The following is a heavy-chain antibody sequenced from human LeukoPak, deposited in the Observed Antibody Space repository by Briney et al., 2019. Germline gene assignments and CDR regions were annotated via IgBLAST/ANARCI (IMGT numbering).Heavy chain of an antibody. CDR3: AKDASYGQQTYFDY. V-gene: IGHV3-48*01. D-gene: IGHD5-18*01. J-gene: IGHJ4*02. CDR1: GFTFSSYS. Sequence: PGGSLRLSCAASGFTFSSYSMLWVRQAPGKGLEWVSYISSSGSTIYYADSVKGRFTISRDNSKNTLYLQMNSLRAEDTAVYYCAKDASYGQQTYFDYWGQGTLVTVSS. CDR2: ISSSGSTI.